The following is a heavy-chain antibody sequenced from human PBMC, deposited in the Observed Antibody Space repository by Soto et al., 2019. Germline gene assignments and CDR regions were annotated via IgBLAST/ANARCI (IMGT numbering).Heavy chain of an antibody. CDR3: ARPPLYDFWSGYLQGTYYYYGMDV. CDR1: GYTLTSYD. J-gene: IGHJ6*02. CDR2: MNPNSGNT. V-gene: IGHV1-8*01. Sequence: GASVKVSCKASGYTLTSYDINWVRQATGQGLEWMGWMNPNSGNTGYAQKFQGRVTMTRNTSISTAYMELSSLRSEDTAVYYCARPPLYDFWSGYLQGTYYYYGMDVWGQGTTVTVSS. D-gene: IGHD3-3*01.